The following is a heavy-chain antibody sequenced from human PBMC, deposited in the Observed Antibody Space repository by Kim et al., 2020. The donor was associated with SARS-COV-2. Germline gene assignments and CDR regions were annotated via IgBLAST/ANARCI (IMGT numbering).Heavy chain of an antibody. J-gene: IGHJ4*02. CDR1: GGSFSGYY. Sequence: SETLSLTCAVYGGSFSGYYWSWIRQPPGKGLEWIGEINHSGSTNYNPSLKSRVTISVDTSKNQFSLKLNSVTAADTAVYYCARGLRGVGSGYWGQGTLVTVSS. CDR3: ARGLRGVGSGY. D-gene: IGHD3-10*01. CDR2: INHSGST. V-gene: IGHV4-34*01.